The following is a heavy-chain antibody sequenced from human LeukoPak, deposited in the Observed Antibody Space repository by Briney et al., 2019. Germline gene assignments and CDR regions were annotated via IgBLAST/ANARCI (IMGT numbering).Heavy chain of an antibody. Sequence: GGSLRLSCAASGFTFSGYVMTWVRQAPGKGLVWVSRIKPDGSDTNYADSVKGRFTISRDNAKNTVYLQMNSLRAEDTAVYYCARGKYGGYFIDYWGQGTLVTVSS. J-gene: IGHJ4*02. D-gene: IGHD5-12*01. CDR2: IKPDGSDT. CDR3: ARGKYGGYFIDY. V-gene: IGHV3-74*01. CDR1: GFTFSGYV.